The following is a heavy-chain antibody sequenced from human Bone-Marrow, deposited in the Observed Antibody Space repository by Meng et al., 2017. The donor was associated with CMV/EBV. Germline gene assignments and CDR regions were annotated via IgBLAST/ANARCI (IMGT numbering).Heavy chain of an antibody. CDR3: ARGSLSSDYGDPSAADY. J-gene: IGHJ4*02. V-gene: IGHV3-21*01. CDR1: GFTFSSYA. CDR2: ISSSSYYI. D-gene: IGHD4-17*01. Sequence: GESLKISCAASGFTFSSYAMHWVRQAPGKGLEWVSSISSSSYYIFYGDSVKGRFTVSRDNAKNSLFLQMNSLRAEDTAVYYCARGSLSSDYGDPSAADYWGQGTLVTVSS.